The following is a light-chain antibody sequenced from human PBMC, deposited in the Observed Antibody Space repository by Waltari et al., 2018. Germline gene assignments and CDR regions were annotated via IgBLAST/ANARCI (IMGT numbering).Light chain of an antibody. CDR2: NAS. CDR1: SSDVGAYIH. V-gene: IGLV2-14*03. J-gene: IGLJ3*02. Sequence: QSALTQPASVSGSPGQSITISCTGTSSDVGAYIHVSWYQQRPGKAPKLIIHNASNRPSGVSNRFSGSKSANTASLTISGLQAEDEADYYCSSYTTSGTWVFGGGTKVTVL. CDR3: SSYTTSGTWV.